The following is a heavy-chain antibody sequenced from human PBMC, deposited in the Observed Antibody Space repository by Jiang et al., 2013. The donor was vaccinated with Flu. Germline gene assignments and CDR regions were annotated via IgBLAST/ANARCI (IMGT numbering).Heavy chain of an antibody. CDR1: GGSISSYY. D-gene: IGHD3-22*01. CDR2: IYYSGST. Sequence: GSGLVKPSETLSLTCTVSGGSISSYYWSWIRQPPGKGLEWIGYIYYSGSTNHNPSLKSRVTISVDTSKNQFSLKLSSVTAADTAVYYCARMNHSSGYPTGCDYWGQGTLVTVSS. V-gene: IGHV4-59*08. J-gene: IGHJ4*02. CDR3: ARMNHSSGYPTGCDY.